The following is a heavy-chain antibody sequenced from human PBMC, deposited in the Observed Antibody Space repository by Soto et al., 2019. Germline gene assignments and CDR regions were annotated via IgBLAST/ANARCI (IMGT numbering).Heavy chain of an antibody. CDR1: GGTFSSYA. Sequence: GASVKVSCKASGGTFSSYAISWVRQAPGQGLEWMGGIIPIFGTANYAQKFQGRVTITADESTSTAYMELSSLRSEDTAVYYCASFSRFEKFSVPRDVWGQGTTVTVSS. V-gene: IGHV1-69*13. CDR2: IIPIFGTA. J-gene: IGHJ6*02. CDR3: ASFSRFEKFSVPRDV. D-gene: IGHD3-3*01.